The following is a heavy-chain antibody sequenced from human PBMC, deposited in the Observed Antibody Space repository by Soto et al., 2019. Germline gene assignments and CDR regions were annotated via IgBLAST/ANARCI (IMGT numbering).Heavy chain of an antibody. CDR2: ISWNSGSI. CDR3: ARDHGLSSYAFDI. J-gene: IGHJ3*02. CDR1: GFPFDDYA. D-gene: IGHD2-15*01. Sequence: GGSQSLSCAASGFPFDDYAMHWVRQAPGKGLEWVSGISWNSGSIYYADSVKGRFTISRDNAKNSLYLQMNSLRAEDTAVYYCARDHGLSSYAFDIWGQGTMVTVSS. V-gene: IGHV3-9*01.